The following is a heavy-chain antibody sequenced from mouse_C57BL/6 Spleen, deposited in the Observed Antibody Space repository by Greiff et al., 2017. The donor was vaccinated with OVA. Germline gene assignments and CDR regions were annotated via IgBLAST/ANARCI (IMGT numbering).Heavy chain of an antibody. D-gene: IGHD1-1*01. V-gene: IGHV1-80*01. CDR2: IYPGDGDT. CDR3: ARGGFYYYGSSGVDY. J-gene: IGHJ2*01. Sequence: QVQLQQSGAELVKPGASVKISCKASGYAFSSYWMNWVKQRPGKGLEWIGQIYPGDGDTNYNGKFKGKATLTADKSSSTAYMQLSSLTSEDSAVYFCARGGFYYYGSSGVDYWGQGTTLTVSS. CDR1: GYAFSSYW.